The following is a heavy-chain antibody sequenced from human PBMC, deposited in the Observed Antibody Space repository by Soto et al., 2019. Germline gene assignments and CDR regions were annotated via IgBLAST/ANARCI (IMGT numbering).Heavy chain of an antibody. Sequence: PGGSLRRSCSSSGLTFSAYTMNWVRQGPGEGLEWVSSIKGRSNYKYYTYSVKVRFTISRDNAKNSLYLQMNRLRPEDTAVYYCAREGGIVGGTSAFAYWGLGTLVTVSS. J-gene: IGHJ4*02. CDR3: AREGGIVGGTSAFAY. D-gene: IGHD1-26*01. V-gene: IGHV3-21*01. CDR2: IKGRSNYK. CDR1: GLTFSAYT.